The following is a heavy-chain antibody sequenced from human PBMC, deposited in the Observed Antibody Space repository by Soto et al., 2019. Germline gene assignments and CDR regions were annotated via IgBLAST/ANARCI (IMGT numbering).Heavy chain of an antibody. CDR2: ITYEGSNK. D-gene: IGHD1-1*01. CDR3: AKARGANNWANYYGLDV. V-gene: IGHV3-30*18. J-gene: IGHJ6*02. CDR1: GFIFANYG. Sequence: GGSLRLSCAASGFIFANYGMHWVRQAPGKGLEWVALITYEGSNKYYADAVKGRFTISRDNAKNMVSLQMDSLRAEDTAVYYXAKARGANNWANYYGLDVWGQGTTVTVS.